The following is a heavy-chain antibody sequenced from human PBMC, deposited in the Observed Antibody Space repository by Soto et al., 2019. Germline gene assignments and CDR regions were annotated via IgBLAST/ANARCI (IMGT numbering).Heavy chain of an antibody. Sequence: GGSLRLSCAASGFTFSSYAMHWVRQAPGKGVEYVSTINTNGGSTYYANSVKGRFTISRDNSKNTLYLQMGSLRAEDMAVYYCARDLAGYSGYAFDYWGQGTLVTVSS. CDR3: ARDLAGYSGYAFDY. CDR1: GFTFSSYA. D-gene: IGHD5-12*01. CDR2: INTNGGST. V-gene: IGHV3-64*01. J-gene: IGHJ4*02.